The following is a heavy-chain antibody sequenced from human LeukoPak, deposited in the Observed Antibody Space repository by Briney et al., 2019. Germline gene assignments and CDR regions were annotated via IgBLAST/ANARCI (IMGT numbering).Heavy chain of an antibody. Sequence: GGSLRLSCAASGFTFDDYAMRWVRQVPGKGLEWVSGISWNSGSIGYADSVKGRFTISRDNAKNSLYLQMNSLRAEDTAVYYCASLPSPTDVWGKGTTVTVSS. J-gene: IGHJ6*04. CDR2: ISWNSGSI. CDR1: GFTFDDYA. V-gene: IGHV3-9*01. CDR3: ASLPSPTDV.